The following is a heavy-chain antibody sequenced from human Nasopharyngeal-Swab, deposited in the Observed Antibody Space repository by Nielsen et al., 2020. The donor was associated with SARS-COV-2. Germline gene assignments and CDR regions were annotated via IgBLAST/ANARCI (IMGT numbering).Heavy chain of an antibody. J-gene: IGHJ5*02. V-gene: IGHV4-59*01. Sequence: SETLSLTCTVSGGSISSYFWSWTRQSPGKGLEWIGYIHYSGSAKYSPSLKSRVTIPVDTSKNQFSLKLSSVTAADTAVYYCARYTDCSSTSCYSSWFDPWGQGTLVTVSS. D-gene: IGHD2-2*01. CDR2: IHYSGSA. CDR1: GGSISSYF. CDR3: ARYTDCSSTSCYSSWFDP.